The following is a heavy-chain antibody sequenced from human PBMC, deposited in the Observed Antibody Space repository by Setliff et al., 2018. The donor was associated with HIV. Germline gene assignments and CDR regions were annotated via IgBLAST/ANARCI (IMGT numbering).Heavy chain of an antibody. CDR2: IYTSGST. V-gene: IGHV4-61*02. CDR3: ARGRFVGFDY. Sequence: SETLSLTCTVADGSISTGSYYWSWVRQPAGRGLEWIGRIYTSGSTDYNPSLKSRVTMSVDASKNQFSLNLTSVTAADTAVYYCARGRFVGFDYWGQGTLVTVSS. J-gene: IGHJ4*02. CDR1: DGSISTGSYY. D-gene: IGHD3-16*02.